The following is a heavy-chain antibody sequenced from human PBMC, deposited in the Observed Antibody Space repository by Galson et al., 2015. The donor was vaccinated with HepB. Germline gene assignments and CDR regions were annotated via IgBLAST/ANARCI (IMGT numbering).Heavy chain of an antibody. CDR3: ARDPAPMTAYYDILTGYSPGFDY. V-gene: IGHV1-69*08. CDR1: GGTFSSYT. D-gene: IGHD3-9*01. Sequence: SVKVSCKASGGTFSSYTISWVRQAPGQGLEWMGRIIPILGTANYAQKFQGRVTITADKSTSTAYMELSSLRSEDTAVYYCARDPAPMTAYYDILTGYSPGFDYWGQGTLVTVSS. CDR2: IIPILGTA. J-gene: IGHJ4*02.